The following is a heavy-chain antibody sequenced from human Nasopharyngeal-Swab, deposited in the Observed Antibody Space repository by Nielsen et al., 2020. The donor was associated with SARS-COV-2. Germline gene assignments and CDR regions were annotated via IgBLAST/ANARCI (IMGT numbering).Heavy chain of an antibody. J-gene: IGHJ4*02. CDR1: GGSISSSSYY. CDR3: ARHERPWLLLRLPIGYLDY. Sequence: SETLSLTCTVSGGSISSSSYYWGWICQPPGKGLEWIGSIYYSGSTYYNPSLKSRVTISVDTSKNQFSLKLSSVTAADTAVYYCARHERPWLLLRLPIGYLDYWGQGTLVTVSS. D-gene: IGHD3-22*01. CDR2: IYYSGST. V-gene: IGHV4-39*01.